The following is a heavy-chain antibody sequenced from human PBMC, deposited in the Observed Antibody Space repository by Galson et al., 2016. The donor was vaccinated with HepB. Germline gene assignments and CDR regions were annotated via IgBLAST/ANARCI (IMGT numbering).Heavy chain of an antibody. D-gene: IGHD3-10*01. CDR3: AHTLWVGELSGWLDP. CDR1: GFSLRNSGEG. CDR2: IYWDDDK. V-gene: IGHV2-5*02. Sequence: PALVKPPQTLTLTCTFSGFSLRNSGEGVGWIRQPSGKALEWLALIYWDDDKRISPSLKSRLTLTKDTSINQVVLTMTNMDPVDTATYYCAHTLWVGELSGWLDPWGQGTLVIVSS. J-gene: IGHJ5*02.